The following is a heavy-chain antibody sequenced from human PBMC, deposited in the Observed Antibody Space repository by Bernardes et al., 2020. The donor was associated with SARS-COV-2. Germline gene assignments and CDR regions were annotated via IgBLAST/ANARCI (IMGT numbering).Heavy chain of an antibody. CDR2: ISSSSTYI. V-gene: IGHV3-21*01. CDR3: AREGYCSGGTCYPSYYHGMDV. J-gene: IGHJ6*02. D-gene: IGHD2-15*01. CDR1: GFIFHTYS. Sequence: VGALIPSCAASGFIFHTYSMNWVRQVPGKGLEWVSSISSSSTYIYYADSVRGRFTISRDNAKNSLYLQMNSLRVEDTAVYYCAREGYCSGGTCYPSYYHGMDVWGQGTTVTVSS.